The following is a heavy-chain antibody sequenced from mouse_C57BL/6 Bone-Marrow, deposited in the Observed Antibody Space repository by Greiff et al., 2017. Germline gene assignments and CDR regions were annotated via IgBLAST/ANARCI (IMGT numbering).Heavy chain of an antibody. D-gene: IGHD2-3*01. J-gene: IGHJ3*01. Sequence: EVMLVESGGGLVKPGGSLKLSCAASGFTFSDYGMHWVRQAPEKGLEWVAYISSGSSTIYYADTVKGRFTISRDNAKNTQFLQITSLRSEDTAMYYCARPFVDGYYRLAYWGQGTLVTVSA. V-gene: IGHV5-17*01. CDR2: ISSGSSTI. CDR3: ARPFVDGYYRLAY. CDR1: GFTFSDYG.